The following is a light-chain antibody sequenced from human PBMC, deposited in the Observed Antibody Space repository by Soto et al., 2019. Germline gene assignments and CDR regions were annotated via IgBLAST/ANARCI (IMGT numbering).Light chain of an antibody. CDR1: QTVSASY. CDR3: HQYSSSTKT. V-gene: IGKV3-20*01. CDR2: GAS. J-gene: IGKJ1*01. Sequence: EIVLTQSPGTLSLSPGERATLSCRASQTVSASYLVWYQQKPGQAPRLLIYGASSRATGIPDRFSGSGSGTDFTLTISRLEPEDFAVYYCHQYSSSTKTFGQGTKVDIK.